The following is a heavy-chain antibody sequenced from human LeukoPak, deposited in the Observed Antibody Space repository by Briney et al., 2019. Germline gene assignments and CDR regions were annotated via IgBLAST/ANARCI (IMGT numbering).Heavy chain of an antibody. CDR3: AKDSGAYYKAFYY. CDR1: GFTFSSYA. Sequence: GGSLRLSCAASGFTFSSYAMTWVRQAPGQGLEWVSTISATGTSTYYADSVKGRLTISRDNSKNTLYLQMNSLRAEDTAVYSCAKDSGAYYKAFYYWGQGTLVTVSS. CDR2: ISATGTST. D-gene: IGHD1-26*01. V-gene: IGHV3-23*01. J-gene: IGHJ4*02.